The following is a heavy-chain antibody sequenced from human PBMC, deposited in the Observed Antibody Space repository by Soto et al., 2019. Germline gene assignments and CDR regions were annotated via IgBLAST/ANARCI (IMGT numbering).Heavy chain of an antibody. D-gene: IGHD3-16*01. J-gene: IGHJ6*02. V-gene: IGHV4-39*01. Sequence: AETLSLTCTVTGEYISRRHYYWGWIPHPPEKGLERIGSIYCSGSTYNNPSLRSRVSMSIDTSKHHFSLKLKSVTAADTALYFCARQRTSIGAQAYFEGWGPRSRVT. CDR1: GEYISRRHYY. CDR2: IYCSGST. CDR3: ARQRTSIGAQAYFEG.